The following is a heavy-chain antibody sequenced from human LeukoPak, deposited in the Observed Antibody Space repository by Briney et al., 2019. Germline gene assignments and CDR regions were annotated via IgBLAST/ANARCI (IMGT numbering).Heavy chain of an antibody. CDR2: IYYRGIA. CDR1: GGSFTSSSQY. V-gene: IGHV4-39*07. D-gene: IGHD2-2*01. Sequence: PSENLSLNCTVSGGSFTSSSQYRGWIRHPPGRGLEWSGNIYYRGIAYYNKSLNCRVTISVDTSKNQLSLELSSVTAADTVVYYCARAGYCRSPTCPDAFDFWGQGTKVTVSS. J-gene: IGHJ3*01. CDR3: ARAGYCRSPTCPDAFDF.